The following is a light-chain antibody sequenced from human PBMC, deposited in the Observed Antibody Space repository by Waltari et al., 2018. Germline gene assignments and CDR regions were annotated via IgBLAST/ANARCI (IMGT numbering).Light chain of an antibody. V-gene: IGKV3-15*01. CDR1: QSVSSN. CDR3: QQYNNWPPAT. Sequence: TLSVSPGERATLSCRASQSVSSNLAWYQQKPGQAPRLLIYGASTRATGIPARFSGSGSGTEFTLTISSLQSEDFAVYYCQQYNNWPPATFGQGTKLEIK. CDR2: GAS. J-gene: IGKJ2*01.